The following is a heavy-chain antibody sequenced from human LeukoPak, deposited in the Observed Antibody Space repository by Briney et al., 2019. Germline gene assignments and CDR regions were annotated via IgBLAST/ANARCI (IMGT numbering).Heavy chain of an antibody. J-gene: IGHJ5*02. V-gene: IGHV4-4*02. CDR3: ARAAIAVAARGWFDP. Sequence: SETLSLTCTVSGGSISSSNWWSWVRQPPGKGLEWIGEIYHSGSTNYNPSLKSRVTISVDKSKNQFSLKLSSVTAADTAVYYCARAAIAVAARGWFDPWGQGTLVTVSS. CDR1: GGSISSSNW. D-gene: IGHD6-19*01. CDR2: IYHSGST.